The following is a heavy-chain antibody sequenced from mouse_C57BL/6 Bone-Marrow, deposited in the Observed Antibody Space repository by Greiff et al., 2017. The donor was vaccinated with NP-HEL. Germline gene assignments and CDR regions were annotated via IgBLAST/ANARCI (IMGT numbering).Heavy chain of an antibody. Sequence: EVQLQQSGAELVRPGASVKLSCTASGFNIKDDYMHWVKQRPEQGLEWIGWIDPENGDTEYASKFQGQATITADTSSNTAYLQLSSLTSEDTAVYYCTTGIYYGSFAYWGRGTLVTVSA. J-gene: IGHJ3*01. V-gene: IGHV14-4*01. CDR1: GFNIKDDY. D-gene: IGHD2-2*01. CDR2: IDPENGDT. CDR3: TTGIYYGSFAY.